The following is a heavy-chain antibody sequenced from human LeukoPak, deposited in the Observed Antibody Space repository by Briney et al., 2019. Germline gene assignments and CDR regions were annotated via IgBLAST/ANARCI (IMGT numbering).Heavy chain of an antibody. D-gene: IGHD3-10*01. Sequence: GASVKVSCKASGGTFSSYAISWVRQAPGQGLEWMGGIIPIFGTANYAQKFQGRVTITADESTSTAYMELSSLRSEDTAVYYCARENYNFYAFDIWGQGTMVTVSS. J-gene: IGHJ3*02. V-gene: IGHV1-69*01. CDR1: GGTFSSYA. CDR3: ARENYNFYAFDI. CDR2: IIPIFGTA.